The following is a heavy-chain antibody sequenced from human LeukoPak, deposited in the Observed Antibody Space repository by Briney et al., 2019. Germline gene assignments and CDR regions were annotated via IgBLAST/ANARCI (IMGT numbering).Heavy chain of an antibody. J-gene: IGHJ4*02. Sequence: GESLKISCKGSGYSFTSYWISWVRQMPGKGLEWMGRIDPSDSYTNYSPSFQGHVTISADKSISTAYLQWSSLKTSDTAMYYCARYTTGDFDYWGQGTLVTVSS. D-gene: IGHD1-1*01. CDR1: GYSFTSYW. CDR3: ARYTTGDFDY. CDR2: IDPSDSYT. V-gene: IGHV5-10-1*01.